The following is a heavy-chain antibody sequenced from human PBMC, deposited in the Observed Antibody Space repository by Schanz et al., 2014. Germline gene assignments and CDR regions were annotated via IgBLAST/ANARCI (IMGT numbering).Heavy chain of an antibody. CDR2: IASGGSHT. CDR3: AKDRRDNYGSGTFYFEH. J-gene: IGHJ4*02. CDR1: GITFSDYA. V-gene: IGHV3-23*01. Sequence: EVQLLESGGALEQPGGSLRLSCAASGITFSDYAMSWVRQAPGKGLEWVSTIASGGSHTFYADSVTGRFTISGDNSKNTLFLQMNSLRVEDTALYFCAKDRRDNYGSGTFYFEHWGQGTLVTVSS. D-gene: IGHD3-10*01.